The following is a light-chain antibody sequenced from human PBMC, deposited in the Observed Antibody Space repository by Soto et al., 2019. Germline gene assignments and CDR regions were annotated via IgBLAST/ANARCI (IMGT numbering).Light chain of an antibody. J-gene: IGKJ1*01. CDR3: QQYGNSPPWT. V-gene: IGKV3-20*01. CDR2: GAS. CDR1: QSVRSSF. Sequence: EIVLTQSPGTLSLSPGEGVTLSCRASQSVRSSFLAWYQQKPGQAPRLLFYGASNRATGIPDRFSASGSGTDFTLTISRLEPEDYAVYYCQQYGNSPPWTFGQGTKVEIK.